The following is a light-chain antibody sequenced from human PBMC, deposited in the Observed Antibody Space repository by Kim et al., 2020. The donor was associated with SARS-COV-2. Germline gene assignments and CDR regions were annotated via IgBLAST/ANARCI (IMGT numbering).Light chain of an antibody. V-gene: IGLV2-14*03. CDR3: SSYTSSSTSVV. Sequence: QSALTQPASVSGSPGQSITISCTGTSSDVGGHNYVSWYQQHPGKAPKLMIYDVSYRPSGVSNRFSGSKSGNTASLTISGLQAEDEADYDCSSYTSSSTSVVFGGGTQLTVL. CDR1: SSDVGGHNY. CDR2: DVS. J-gene: IGLJ2*01.